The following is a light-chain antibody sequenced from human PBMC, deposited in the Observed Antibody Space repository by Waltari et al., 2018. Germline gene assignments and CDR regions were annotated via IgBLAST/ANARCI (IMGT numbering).Light chain of an antibody. CDR1: QSVDSRH. CDR3: QQHITSPST. Sequence: EIVLTQSPDTLSLSPGERATLSCRASQSVDSRHIGWYQQKHGQAPGLLIFGAFSRATGLPDRFSGSGSGTDFTLTISSLEPEDFAVYYCQQHITSPSTFGPGPKM. CDR2: GAF. J-gene: IGKJ2*01. V-gene: IGKV3-20*01.